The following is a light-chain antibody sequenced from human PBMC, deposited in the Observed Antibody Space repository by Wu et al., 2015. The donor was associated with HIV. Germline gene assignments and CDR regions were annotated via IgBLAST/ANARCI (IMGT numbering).Light chain of an antibody. CDR3: QQYGSSPRT. CDR1: QSISSF. Sequence: EIVLTQFPVTLSLSPGERATLSCRASQSISSFLAWYQQKPGQAPRLLIYDASNRATGIPARFSGSGSGTDFTLTISRLEPEDFAVYYCQQYGSSPRTFGQGTKVEIK. V-gene: IGKV3-20*01. CDR2: DAS. J-gene: IGKJ1*01.